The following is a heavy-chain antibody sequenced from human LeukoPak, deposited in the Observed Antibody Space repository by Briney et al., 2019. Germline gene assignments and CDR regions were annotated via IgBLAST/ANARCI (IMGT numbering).Heavy chain of an antibody. J-gene: IGHJ4*02. V-gene: IGHV3-53*05. Sequence: GGSLRLSCAASGITVSTNYMTWVRQAPGKGLEWVSVIHSGGTTSYVDSVKGRFTISRDNSKDTLYLQMNSLRAEDTAVYFCARVGGFYYFDHWGQGTLVTVSS. CDR3: ARVGGFYYFDH. CDR1: GITVSTNY. D-gene: IGHD2/OR15-2a*01. CDR2: IHSGGTT.